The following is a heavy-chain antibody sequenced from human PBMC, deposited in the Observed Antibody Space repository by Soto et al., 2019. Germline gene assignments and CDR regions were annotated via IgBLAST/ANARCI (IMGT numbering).Heavy chain of an antibody. V-gene: IGHV1-18*01. CDR2: ISAYNGDT. J-gene: IGHJ6*03. CDR3: ARDRGVAPPVAGNTHYYYYMDV. D-gene: IGHD6-19*01. CDR1: GYSFTNYG. Sequence: GASVKVSCKASGYSFTNYGITWVRQAPGQGFEWMGWISAYNGDTNYAQKHQGRVTMTTDASTSTAYLELRSLRSDDTALYYCARDRGVAPPVAGNTHYYYYMDVWGKGTTVTVSS.